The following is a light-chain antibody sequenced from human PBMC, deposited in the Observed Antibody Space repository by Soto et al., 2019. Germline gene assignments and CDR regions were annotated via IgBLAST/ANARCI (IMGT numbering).Light chain of an antibody. J-gene: IGLJ2*01. Sequence: QSVLTQPASVSGSPGQSITISCTGTSSDVDDYNYVSWYQQHPGKAPKLMIYNVNNRPSGVSNRFSGSKSGNTASLTISGLQAEDEADYYCSSYGSRSTLVVFGGGTQLTVL. CDR3: SSYGSRSTLVV. CDR1: SSDVDDYNY. V-gene: IGLV2-14*01. CDR2: NVN.